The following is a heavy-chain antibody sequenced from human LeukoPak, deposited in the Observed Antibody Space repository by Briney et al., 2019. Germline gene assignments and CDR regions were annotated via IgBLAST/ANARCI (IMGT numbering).Heavy chain of an antibody. CDR1: GGSISSYY. D-gene: IGHD2-15*01. J-gene: IGHJ4*02. Sequence: PSETLSLTCTLSGGSISSYYWSWIRQPPGEGLEWIGYIYYSGSTNYNPSLKSRVTISVDTSKNQFSLKLSSVTAADTAVYYCARLTINCSGGSCYSDFDYWGLGTLVTVSS. V-gene: IGHV4-59*08. CDR2: IYYSGST. CDR3: ARLTINCSGGSCYSDFDY.